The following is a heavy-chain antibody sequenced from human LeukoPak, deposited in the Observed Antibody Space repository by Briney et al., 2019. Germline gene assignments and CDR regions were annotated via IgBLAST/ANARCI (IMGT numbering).Heavy chain of an antibody. V-gene: IGHV1-69*01. CDR3: ARPLLVVPAAILRDYYGMDV. J-gene: IGHJ6*02. Sequence: SVKVSCKASGGTFSSYAISWVRQAPGQGLEWMGGIIPIFGTANYAQKFQGRVTITADESTSTAYMELSSLRSEDTAVYYCARPLLVVPAAILRDYYGMDVWGQGTTVTVSS. CDR1: GGTFSSYA. CDR2: IIPIFGTA. D-gene: IGHD2-2*02.